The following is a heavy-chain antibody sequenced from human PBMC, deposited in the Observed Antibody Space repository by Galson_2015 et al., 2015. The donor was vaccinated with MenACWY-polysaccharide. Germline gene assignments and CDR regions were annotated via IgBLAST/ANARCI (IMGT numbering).Heavy chain of an antibody. CDR3: ARAGITMPNSRDAFDI. Sequence: SVKVSCKAAGYTLTNSAINWVRQAPGQGLEWMGWINTNTGNPTYAQGFTGRFVFSLDTSVSTTYLQVGSLKAEDTAIYYCARAGITMPNSRDAFDIWGQGTLVTASS. V-gene: IGHV7-4-1*01. D-gene: IGHD3-10*01. CDR1: GYTLTNSA. J-gene: IGHJ3*02. CDR2: INTNTGNP.